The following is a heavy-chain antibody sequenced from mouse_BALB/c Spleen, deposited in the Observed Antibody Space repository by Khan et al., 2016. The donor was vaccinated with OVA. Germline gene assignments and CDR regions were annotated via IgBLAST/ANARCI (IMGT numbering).Heavy chain of an antibody. D-gene: IGHD1-3*01. J-gene: IGHJ2*01. CDR2: IWAGGST. Sequence: VQLKESGPGLVAPSQSLSITCTVSGFSLTSYDVHWVRQPPGKNLEWLGVIWAGGSTNYNTALMSRLSISKDNCKSQVFLKMNRLQTDDAAMYYCARLEDIWGQSTTLTVSS. CDR1: GFSLTSYD. V-gene: IGHV2-9*02. CDR3: ARLEDI.